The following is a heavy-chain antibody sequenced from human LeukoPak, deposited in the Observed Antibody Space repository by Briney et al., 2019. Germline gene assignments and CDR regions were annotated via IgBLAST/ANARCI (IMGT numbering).Heavy chain of an antibody. J-gene: IGHJ4*02. V-gene: IGHV3-21*01. Sequence: GGSLRLSCAASGFTFDDYGMSWVRQAPGKGLEWVSSISSSGSDMYYADSVKGRFTISRDNTKNSLYLQMNSLRAEDTAVYYCASGMNNGRSDWGQGTLVTVSS. CDR3: ASGMNNGRSD. CDR1: GFTFDDYG. D-gene: IGHD1-26*01. CDR2: ISSSGSDM.